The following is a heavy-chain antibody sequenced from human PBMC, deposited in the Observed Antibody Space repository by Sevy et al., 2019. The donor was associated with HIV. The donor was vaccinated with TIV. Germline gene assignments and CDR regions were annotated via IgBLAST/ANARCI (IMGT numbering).Heavy chain of an antibody. D-gene: IGHD6-6*01. CDR2: IYYSGST. Sequence: SETLSLTCTVSGGSISSYYWSWIRQPPGKGLEWIGYIYYSGSTNYNPSLKSRVTISVDTSKNQFSLKLSSVTAADTAVYYCARDRPSTPDNYYYYYGMDVWGQGTTVTVSS. CDR1: GGSISSYY. V-gene: IGHV4-59*01. J-gene: IGHJ6*02. CDR3: ARDRPSTPDNYYYYYGMDV.